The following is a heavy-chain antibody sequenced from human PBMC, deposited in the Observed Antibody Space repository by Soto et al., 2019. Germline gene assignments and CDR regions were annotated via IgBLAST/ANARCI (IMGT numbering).Heavy chain of an antibody. Sequence: QGQLQQSGPGLVKPSQTLSLTCAISGDSVSSDITSWDWIRQSPSRGLEWLGRTYYRSKWFHDYAASVKSRITINPDTSKNQFYLELNSMTPDDTAVYYCARGNALDVWGQGTVVTVSS. D-gene: IGHD3-10*01. CDR2: TYYRSKWFH. J-gene: IGHJ3*01. CDR1: GDSVSSDITS. V-gene: IGHV6-1*01. CDR3: ARGNALDV.